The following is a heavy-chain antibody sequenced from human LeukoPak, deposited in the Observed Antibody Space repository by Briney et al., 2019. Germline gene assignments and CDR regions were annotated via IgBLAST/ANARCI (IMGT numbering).Heavy chain of an antibody. D-gene: IGHD3-22*01. CDR3: ARTRHYYDSSGYYYFDY. Sequence: SETLSLTCSVSGGSISGYYWGWIRQPPGKGLEWIGHIFYSGSTNYNPSLKSRVTISLDTSKNQFSLKLSSVTAADTAVYYCARTRHYYDSSGYYYFDYWGQGTLVTVSS. J-gene: IGHJ4*02. V-gene: IGHV4-59*08. CDR1: GGSISGYY. CDR2: IFYSGST.